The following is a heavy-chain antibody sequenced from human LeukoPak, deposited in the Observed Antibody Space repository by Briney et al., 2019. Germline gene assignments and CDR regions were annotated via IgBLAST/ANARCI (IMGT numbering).Heavy chain of an antibody. D-gene: IGHD6-19*01. Sequence: GSLRLSCAASGFTFSSYGMHWVRQAPGKGLEWVAVIWYDGSNKYYADSVKGRFTISRDNSKNTLYLQMNSLRAEDTAVYYCARSAYSSFQLPDYWGQGTLVTVSS. CDR3: ARSAYSSFQLPDY. CDR2: IWYDGSNK. J-gene: IGHJ4*02. CDR1: GFTFSSYG. V-gene: IGHV3-33*01.